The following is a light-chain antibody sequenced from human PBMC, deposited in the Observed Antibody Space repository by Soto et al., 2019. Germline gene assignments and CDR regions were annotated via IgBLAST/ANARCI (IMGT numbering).Light chain of an antibody. CDR1: RDISNS. CDR2: GAS. CDR3: QRTYNAPPWT. J-gene: IGKJ1*01. Sequence: DIQMTQSPSSVSASVGDRLTITCRASRDISNSLAWYQQTPGKAPKLLLRGASSLHRGVPSRFSGGGAGTEFTLTISSLQPEDVATYYGQRTYNAPPWTFGQGTKVDIK. V-gene: IGKV1-12*01.